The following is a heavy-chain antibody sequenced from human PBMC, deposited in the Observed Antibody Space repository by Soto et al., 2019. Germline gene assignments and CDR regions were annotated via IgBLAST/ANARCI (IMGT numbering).Heavy chain of an antibody. CDR1: GFTFSSFA. V-gene: IGHV3-23*01. D-gene: IGHD5-18*01. Sequence: EVQLLESGGGLVQPGGSLRLSCAASGFTFSSFALSWVRQAPGKGLEWVSAISGSGGSIYYADSVKGRFTVSRDNSRNTLYLQMNSVRVEDTAVYYCAEGYSYGDWWGRGTLVTVSS. CDR3: AEGYSYGDW. J-gene: IGHJ5*01. CDR2: ISGSGGSI.